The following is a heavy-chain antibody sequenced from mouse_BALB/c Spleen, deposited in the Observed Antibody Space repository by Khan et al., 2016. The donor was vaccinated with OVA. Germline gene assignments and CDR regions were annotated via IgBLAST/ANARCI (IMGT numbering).Heavy chain of an antibody. CDR1: GYTFTTYW. D-gene: IGHD2-4*01. J-gene: IGHJ3*01. CDR3: ARTATMTYRFAY. CDR2: INPSTGYT. V-gene: IGHV1-7*01. Sequence: QVQLKQSGAELAKPGASVKMSCKASGYTFTTYWIHWVKQRPGQGLEWIGYINPSTGYTEYNQKFKDKATLTADKSSSTAYMQLSSLTSADSAVYYCARTATMTYRFAYWGQGTLVTVSA.